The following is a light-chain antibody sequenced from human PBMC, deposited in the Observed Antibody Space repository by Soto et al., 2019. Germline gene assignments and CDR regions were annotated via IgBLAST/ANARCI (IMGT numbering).Light chain of an antibody. Sequence: EIVLTQSPATLSLSPGEGATLSCRASQSVRTYLAWYQQKPGQVPRLLISDASNRATGVPDRFSGSGSGTDFSLTISSLEPEDFAVYYCQQRYSWPPLTFGGGTRVEIK. CDR1: QSVRTY. CDR2: DAS. J-gene: IGKJ4*01. CDR3: QQRYSWPPLT. V-gene: IGKV3-11*01.